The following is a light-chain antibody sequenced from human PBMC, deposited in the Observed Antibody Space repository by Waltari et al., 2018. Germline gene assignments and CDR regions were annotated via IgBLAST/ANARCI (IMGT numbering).Light chain of an antibody. V-gene: IGLV3-21*04. CDR3: QVWDDTTNSGV. CDR2: YDT. J-gene: IGLJ3*02. Sequence: YVVTQPPSVSVAPGKTAKVTWGGQNIETKSVNWYQQKSGQAPVLGMFYDTDRPPGIPARFSGSNSGNTATLTISWVEAGDEADYHCQVWDDTTNSGVFGGGTRLTVL. CDR1: NIETKS.